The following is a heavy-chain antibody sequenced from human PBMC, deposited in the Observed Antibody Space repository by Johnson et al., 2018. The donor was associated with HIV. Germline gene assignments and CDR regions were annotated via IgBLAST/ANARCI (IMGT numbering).Heavy chain of an antibody. V-gene: IGHV3-66*01. D-gene: IGHD3-16*01. CDR3: ARESRIWA. CDR2: IFSGGTT. Sequence: VQVVESGGGLVQPGGSLRLSCAASGFTVSSNYMSWVRQAPGKGLDWVSVIFSGGTTYYADSVNGRFTISRDNSKNTLYLQMNSLRAEDTAVYYCARESRIWAWGQGTMVTVSS. J-gene: IGHJ3*01. CDR1: GFTVSSNY.